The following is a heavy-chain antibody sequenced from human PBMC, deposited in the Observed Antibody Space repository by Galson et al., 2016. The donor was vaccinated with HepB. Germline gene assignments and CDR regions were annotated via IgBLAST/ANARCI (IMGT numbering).Heavy chain of an antibody. V-gene: IGHV1-3*01. CDR3: ARVPLKEPWHFDY. Sequence: SVKVSCKASGYTFTSYALHWVRQAPGQRLEWMGWIIAGNGNTKYSQKFQGRVTFTRDTSATAAYMEVNSLISEDTAVYYCARVPLKEPWHFDYWGQGTLVSVSS. J-gene: IGHJ4*02. CDR2: IIAGNGNT. CDR1: GYTFTSYA. D-gene: IGHD3-10*02.